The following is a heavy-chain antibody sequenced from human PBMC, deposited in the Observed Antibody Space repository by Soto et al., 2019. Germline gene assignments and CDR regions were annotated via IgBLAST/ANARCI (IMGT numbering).Heavy chain of an antibody. Sequence: GESLQISCKGSVYSFTSYWIGWVRQMPGKGLEWMGIIYPGDSDTRYSPSFQGQVTISADKSISTAYLQWSSLKASDTAMYYCAISIDYGGKRVYYFFYVGQGIRVT. CDR1: VYSFTSYW. V-gene: IGHV5-51*01. CDR2: IYPGDSDT. J-gene: IGHJ4*02. D-gene: IGHD4-17*01. CDR3: AISIDYGGKRVYYFFY.